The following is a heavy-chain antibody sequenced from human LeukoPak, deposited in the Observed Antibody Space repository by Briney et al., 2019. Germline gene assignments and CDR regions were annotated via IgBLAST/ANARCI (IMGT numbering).Heavy chain of an antibody. J-gene: IGHJ6*02. V-gene: IGHV1-69*04. CDR1: GGTFSSYA. D-gene: IGHD2-2*01. CDR2: IIPILGIA. CDR3: ARDGYCSSTSCYQDYYYYGMDV. Sequence: SVKVSCKASGGTFSSYAISWVRQAPGQGLEWMGRIIPILGIANYAQKFQGRVTITADKSTSTAYMELSSLRSEDTAVYYCARDGYCSSTSCYQDYYYYGMDVWGQGTTVTVPS.